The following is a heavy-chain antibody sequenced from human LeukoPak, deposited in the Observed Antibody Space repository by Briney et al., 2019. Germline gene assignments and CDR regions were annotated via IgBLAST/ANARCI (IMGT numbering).Heavy chain of an antibody. CDR1: GITFSSYN. CDR2: ISSSSSYI. J-gene: IGHJ4*02. Sequence: GGSLRLSCAASGITFSSYNMNWVRQAPGKGLEWVASISSSSSYINYADSVKGRFTISRDNAKNSLYLQMNSLRAEDTAVYYCGTRGYSEYYFDYWGQGTLVTVSS. D-gene: IGHD3-22*01. V-gene: IGHV3-21*01. CDR3: GTRGYSEYYFDY.